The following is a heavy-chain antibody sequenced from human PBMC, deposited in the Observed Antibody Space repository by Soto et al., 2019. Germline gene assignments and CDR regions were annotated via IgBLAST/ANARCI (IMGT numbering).Heavy chain of an antibody. D-gene: IGHD3-9*01. CDR1: GFTFSSYG. Sequence: GGSLRLSCAASGFTFSSYGMHWVRQAPGKGLEWVAVISYDGSNKYYADSVKGRFTISRDNSKNTLYLQMNSLRAEDTAVYYCAKVPRERYFDWLAGYWGQGTLVTVSS. CDR2: ISYDGSNK. CDR3: AKVPRERYFDWLAGY. J-gene: IGHJ4*02. V-gene: IGHV3-30*18.